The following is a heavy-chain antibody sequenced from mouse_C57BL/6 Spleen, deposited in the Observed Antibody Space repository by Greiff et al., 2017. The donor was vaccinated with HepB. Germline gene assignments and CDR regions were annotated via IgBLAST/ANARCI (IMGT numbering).Heavy chain of an antibody. J-gene: IGHJ4*01. CDR3: TRGWYYYRSSYPLSMDY. D-gene: IGHD1-1*01. V-gene: IGHV1-15*01. CDR1: GYTFTDYE. Sequence: VQLQHSGAELVRPGASVTLSCKASGYTFTDYEMHWVKQTPVHGLEWIGAIDPETGGTAYNQKFKGKAILTADTSSSTAYMELRILTSEDSAVDYGTRGWYYYRSSYPLSMDYWGQGTSVTVSS. CDR2: IDPETGGT.